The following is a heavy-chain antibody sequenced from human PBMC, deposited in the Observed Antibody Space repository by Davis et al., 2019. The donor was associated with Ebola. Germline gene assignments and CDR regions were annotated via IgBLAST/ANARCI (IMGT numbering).Heavy chain of an antibody. CDR1: RYTFKNYA. J-gene: IGHJ6*04. D-gene: IGHD5/OR15-5a*01. V-gene: IGHV3-23*01. Sequence: SCLPSRYTFKNYAMTWARQVPGKGLEWLSPISSSGGSTYYADSVKGRFTISRDNSKNTLYLQMNSLTVEDTAVYYCAKGGSVWPSNYSYSMGVWGKVTTVTVSS. CDR3: AKGGSVWPSNYSYSMGV. CDR2: ISSSGGST.